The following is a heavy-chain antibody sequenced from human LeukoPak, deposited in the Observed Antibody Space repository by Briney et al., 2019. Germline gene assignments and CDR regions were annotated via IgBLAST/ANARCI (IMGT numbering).Heavy chain of an antibody. V-gene: IGHV4-59*06. D-gene: IGHD1-1*01. CDR2: IYYSGTT. CDR3: AARAGTTGTTNFDY. J-gene: IGHJ4*02. CDR1: GGSISSYY. Sequence: SETLSLTCIVSGGSISSYYWSWIRQPPGKGLEWIGYIYYSGTTYYNPSLKSRVTISVDTSKNQFSLKLSSVTAADTAVYYCAARAGTTGTTNFDYWGQGTLVTVSS.